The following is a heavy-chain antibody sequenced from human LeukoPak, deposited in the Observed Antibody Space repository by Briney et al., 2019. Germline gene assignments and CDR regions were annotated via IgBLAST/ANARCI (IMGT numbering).Heavy chain of an antibody. Sequence: ASVKVSCKASGYTFINYGITWVRQAPGQGLEWMGWISAYNGNTNYAQKLQGRVTMTTDTSTSTAYMELRSLRSDDTAVYYCARDRGVDYCSGGSCSHYYYYMDVWGKGTTVTISS. CDR3: ARDRGVDYCSGGSCSHYYYYMDV. CDR2: ISAYNGNT. J-gene: IGHJ6*03. CDR1: GYTFINYG. D-gene: IGHD2-15*01. V-gene: IGHV1-18*01.